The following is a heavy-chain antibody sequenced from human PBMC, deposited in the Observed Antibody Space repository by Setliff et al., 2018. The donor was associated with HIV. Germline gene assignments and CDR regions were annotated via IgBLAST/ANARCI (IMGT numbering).Heavy chain of an antibody. D-gene: IGHD6-6*01. CDR2: IIPILGIA. J-gene: IGHJ2*01. CDR1: GGTFSSYA. Sequence: SVKVSCKASGGTFSSYAISWVRQAPGQGLEWMGGIIPILGIANYAQKFQGRVTITADKSTSTAYMELSSLRSEDTAVYYCARVREEQLAPLPNWYFDLWGRDTLVTVSS. V-gene: IGHV1-69*10. CDR3: ARVREEQLAPLPNWYFDL.